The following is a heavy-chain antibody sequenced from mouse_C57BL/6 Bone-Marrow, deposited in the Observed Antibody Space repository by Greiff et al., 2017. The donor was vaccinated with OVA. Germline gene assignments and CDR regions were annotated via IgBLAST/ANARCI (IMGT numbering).Heavy chain of an antibody. Sequence: VQLQQSGPELVKPGASVKMSCKASGYTFTDYNMHWVKQSHGKSLEWIGYINPNNGGTSYNQKFKGKATLTVNKSSSTAYMELRSLTSEDSAVYYCARGDYYGSSYRWFAYWGQGTLVTVSA. CDR3: ARGDYYGSSYRWFAY. J-gene: IGHJ3*01. V-gene: IGHV1-22*01. D-gene: IGHD1-1*01. CDR1: GYTFTDYN. CDR2: INPNNGGT.